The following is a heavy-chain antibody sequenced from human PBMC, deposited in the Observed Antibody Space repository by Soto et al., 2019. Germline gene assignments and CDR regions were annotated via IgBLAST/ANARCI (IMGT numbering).Heavy chain of an antibody. V-gene: IGHV3-48*03. CDR3: ARGGYYWDN. Sequence: LRLSCAASGFTFRTYEMTWVRQAPGKGLGWVSYIGSGGTIFYADSVKGRFTISRDNARNSLYLQMNSLRDEDTAVYYCARGGYYWDNWGRGSLVTVSS. CDR1: GFTFRTYE. J-gene: IGHJ4*01. CDR2: IGSGGTI. D-gene: IGHD3-3*01.